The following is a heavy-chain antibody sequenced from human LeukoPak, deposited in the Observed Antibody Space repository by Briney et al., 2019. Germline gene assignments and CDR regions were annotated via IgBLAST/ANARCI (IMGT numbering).Heavy chain of an antibody. D-gene: IGHD6-19*01. V-gene: IGHV3-74*01. CDR1: GFTVSSSP. CDR2: INSDGSGV. Sequence: GGSLRLSCAASGFTVSSSPINWVRQAPGKGLVWLSRINSDGSGVRYVDSVKGRFTISRNNAKNTLYLQMNSLRAEDTAVYYCARERRSSGWYDAFDMRGQGTMVTVSS. CDR3: ARERRSSGWYDAFDM. J-gene: IGHJ3*02.